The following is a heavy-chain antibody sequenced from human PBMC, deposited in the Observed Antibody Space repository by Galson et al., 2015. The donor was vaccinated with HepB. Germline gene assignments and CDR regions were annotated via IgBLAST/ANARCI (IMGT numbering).Heavy chain of an antibody. Sequence: TLSLTCGVYGESFSDYRWTWIRQSPGKGLEWIGDINRSGNTNYNPSLRSRVIISVDTSTIQFSLKVISVTAADTAVYYCARGVGISRFLEPIYYYYNGMDVWGQGTSVTVSS. CDR3: ARGVGISRFLEPIYYYYNGMDV. V-gene: IGHV4-34*01. CDR1: GESFSDYR. D-gene: IGHD3-3*01. J-gene: IGHJ6*02. CDR2: INRSGNT.